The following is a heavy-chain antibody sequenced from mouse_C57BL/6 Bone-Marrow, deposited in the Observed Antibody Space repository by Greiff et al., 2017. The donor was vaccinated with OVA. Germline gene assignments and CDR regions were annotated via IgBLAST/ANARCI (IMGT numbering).Heavy chain of an antibody. Sequence: EVMLVESGGDLVKPGGSLKLSCAASGFTFTSYGMSWVRQTPGKRLEWVATISTGGSYTYYPDSVKGRFTISRDTAKNTLYLQMSRLKSEDTAMYYCARPYYAMDYWGQGTSLTVSS. CDR3: ARPYYAMDY. J-gene: IGHJ4*01. CDR2: ISTGGSYT. V-gene: IGHV5-6*01. CDR1: GFTFTSYG.